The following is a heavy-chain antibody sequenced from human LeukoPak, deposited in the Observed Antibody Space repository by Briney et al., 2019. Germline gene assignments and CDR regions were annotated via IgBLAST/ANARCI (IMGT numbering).Heavy chain of an antibody. Sequence: GGSLRLSCAASGFTFSSYGMHWVRQAPGKGLEWVAFIRYDGSNKYYADSVKGRFTISRDNSKNTLYLQMNSLRAEDTAVYYCAKDLRRIVGATKGMDVWGKGTRVTVSS. CDR1: GFTFSSYG. J-gene: IGHJ6*03. V-gene: IGHV3-30*02. CDR2: IRYDGSNK. CDR3: AKDLRRIVGATKGMDV. D-gene: IGHD1-26*01.